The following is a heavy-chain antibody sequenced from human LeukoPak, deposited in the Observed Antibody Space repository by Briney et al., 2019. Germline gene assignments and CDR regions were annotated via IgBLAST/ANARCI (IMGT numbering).Heavy chain of an antibody. CDR3: ARVSKAAEFDY. V-gene: IGHV4-59*11. J-gene: IGHJ4*02. CDR1: GGSISSHY. CDR2: IYYSGST. Sequence: ASETLSLTCTVSGGSISSHYWSWIRQPPGKGLEWIGYIYYSGSTNYTPSLKSRVTISVDTSKNQFSLKLSSVTAADTAVYYCARVSKAAEFDYWGQGTLVTVSS. D-gene: IGHD6-25*01.